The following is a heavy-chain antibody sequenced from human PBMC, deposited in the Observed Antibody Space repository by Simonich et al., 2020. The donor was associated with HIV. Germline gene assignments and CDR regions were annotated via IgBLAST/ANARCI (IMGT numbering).Heavy chain of an antibody. V-gene: IGHV3-21*01. CDR3: ARDSYFYDSSGYHYDYFFYYMDV. CDR2: ISNSGGYI. J-gene: IGHJ6*03. Sequence: GGSLRLSCAASGFTFSKYAMNWVRQAPGKGLEWVSSISNSGGYINYADSLKGRFTISRDNAKNSVYVQMNSLTAEDTAVYFCARDSYFYDSSGYHYDYFFYYMDVWGKGTTVTVSS. CDR1: GFTFSKYA. D-gene: IGHD3-22*01.